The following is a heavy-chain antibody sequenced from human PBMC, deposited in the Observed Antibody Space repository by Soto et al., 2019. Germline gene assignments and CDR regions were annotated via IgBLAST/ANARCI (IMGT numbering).Heavy chain of an antibody. Sequence: HGESLKISCKGSGYSFTSYWISWVRQMPGKGLEWMGRIDPSDSYTNYSPSFQGHVTISADKSISTAYLQWSSLKASDTAMYYCARGGGYCSSTSCHGGFYYYYGMDVWGQGTTVTVSS. J-gene: IGHJ6*02. CDR3: ARGGGYCSSTSCHGGFYYYYGMDV. V-gene: IGHV5-10-1*01. CDR2: IDPSDSYT. D-gene: IGHD2-2*01. CDR1: GYSFTSYW.